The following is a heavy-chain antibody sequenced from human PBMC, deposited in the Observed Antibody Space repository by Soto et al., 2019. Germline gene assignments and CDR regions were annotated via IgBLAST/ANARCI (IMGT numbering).Heavy chain of an antibody. D-gene: IGHD6-19*01. V-gene: IGHV3-9*01. Sequence: EVQLVESGGDLVQPGRSLRLSCVASGFTFDDYGMHGVRQAPGKGLGGVSGISWNRGNIEYADSVKGRFTIARDNAKNSLYLQMNSLRAEDTALYYCANGGYSSGWYGDYWGQGTLVAVSS. CDR3: ANGGYSSGWYGDY. CDR2: ISWNRGNI. J-gene: IGHJ4*02. CDR1: GFTFDDYG.